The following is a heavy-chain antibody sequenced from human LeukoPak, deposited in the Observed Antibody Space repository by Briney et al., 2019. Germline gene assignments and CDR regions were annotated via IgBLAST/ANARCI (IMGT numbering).Heavy chain of an antibody. J-gene: IGHJ4*02. D-gene: IGHD4-23*01. CDR1: GFTFSSYA. CDR3: ARSFGGPFDY. CDR2: ISYDGSNK. V-gene: IGHV3-30-3*01. Sequence: GGSLRLSCAASGFTFSSYAMHWVRQAPGKGLEWVAVISYDGSNKYYADSVKGRFTISRDNSKNTLYLQMNSLRAEDTAVYYCARSFGGPFDYWGQGTLVTVSS.